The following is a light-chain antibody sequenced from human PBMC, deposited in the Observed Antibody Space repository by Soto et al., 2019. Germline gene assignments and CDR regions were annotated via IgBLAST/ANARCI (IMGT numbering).Light chain of an antibody. Sequence: DIQMTQSPSSLTASVGXRVTITCRASQSISSYLNWYQQKPGKAPKLLIYAASSLQSGVPSRFSGSGSGTDFTLTISSLQPEDFATYYCQQYNNWFWTFGQGTKVDI. V-gene: IGKV1-39*01. CDR3: QQYNNWFWT. CDR2: AAS. J-gene: IGKJ1*01. CDR1: QSISSY.